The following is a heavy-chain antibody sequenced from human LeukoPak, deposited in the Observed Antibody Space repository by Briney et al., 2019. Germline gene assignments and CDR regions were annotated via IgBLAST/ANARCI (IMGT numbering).Heavy chain of an antibody. Sequence: PGGSLRLSCAASGFTFRNYWMGWVRQAPGKGVEWVANTKPDGSAEYYADSVRGRFTTSRDNANNLLYLQMNRLRAEDTAVYYCARDGGLNTNFGYWGQGTLVTVSS. V-gene: IGHV3-7*01. CDR2: TKPDGSAE. D-gene: IGHD2-15*01. CDR1: GFTFRNYW. CDR3: ARDGGLNTNFGY. J-gene: IGHJ4*02.